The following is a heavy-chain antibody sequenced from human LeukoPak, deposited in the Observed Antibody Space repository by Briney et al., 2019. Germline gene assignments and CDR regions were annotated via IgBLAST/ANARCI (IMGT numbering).Heavy chain of an antibody. Sequence: AGGSLRLSCAASGFIFSSYNMNWVRQAPGKGLEWVSSICSRGDYMYYGDSVKGRFTISRDNAKNSLYLQMSNLRPDDTAVYSCARAPSYCSGGSCYWNSAFDLWGQGTMVTVSS. D-gene: IGHD2-15*01. CDR3: ARAPSYCSGGSCYWNSAFDL. J-gene: IGHJ3*01. CDR2: ICSRGDYM. V-gene: IGHV3-21*01. CDR1: GFIFSSYN.